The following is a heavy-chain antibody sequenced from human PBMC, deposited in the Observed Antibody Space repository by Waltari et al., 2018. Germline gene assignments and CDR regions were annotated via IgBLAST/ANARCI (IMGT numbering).Heavy chain of an antibody. V-gene: IGHV4-39*01. Sequence: QLQLQESGPGLVTPSETLSFTCTVTGGSISSSCYYWGWLRQPPGKGREWIGSIYYSGSTYYNPSLKSRVTISVDTSKNQFSLKLSSVTAADTAVYYCATKRESSASGFDYWGQGTLVTVSS. CDR1: GGSISSSCYY. CDR2: IYYSGST. J-gene: IGHJ4*02. CDR3: ATKRESSASGFDY. D-gene: IGHD6-19*01.